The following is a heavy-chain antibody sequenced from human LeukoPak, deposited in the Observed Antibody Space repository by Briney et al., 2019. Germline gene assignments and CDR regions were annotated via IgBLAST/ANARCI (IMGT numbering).Heavy chain of an antibody. J-gene: IGHJ4*02. D-gene: IGHD2-15*01. CDR3: AIGYCSGGSCYPHGY. Sequence: GASVKVSCKASGYTFTGYYMHWVRQAPGQGLEWMGWINPNSGGTNYAQKFQGRVTMTRDTSISTAYMELSRLRSDDTAVYYCAIGYCSGGSCYPHGYWGQGTLVTVSS. CDR1: GYTFTGYY. V-gene: IGHV1-2*02. CDR2: INPNSGGT.